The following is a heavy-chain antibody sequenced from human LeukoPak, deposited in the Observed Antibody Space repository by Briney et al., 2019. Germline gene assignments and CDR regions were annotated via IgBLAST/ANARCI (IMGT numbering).Heavy chain of an antibody. CDR3: ARGDDFGEYFHH. V-gene: IGHV3-21*01. CDR1: GFTFSTYS. CDR2: ISSGSTYM. Sequence: GGSLRLSCAASGFTFSTYSMSWVRQAPGKGLEWVSSISSGSTYMYFADSVKGRFTISRDNAKNSLYLQMNSLRVDDTAVYYCARGDDFGEYFHHWGQGTLVTVSS. J-gene: IGHJ1*01. D-gene: IGHD3-3*01.